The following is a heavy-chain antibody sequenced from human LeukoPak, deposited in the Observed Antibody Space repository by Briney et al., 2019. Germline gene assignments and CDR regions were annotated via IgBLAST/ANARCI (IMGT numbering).Heavy chain of an antibody. CDR1: GGSFSGYY. J-gene: IGHJ5*02. D-gene: IGHD3-10*01. V-gene: IGHV4-34*01. CDR3: ALKRRGSKSGMGWFDP. Sequence: PWETLSLTCAVYGGSFSGYYWSWIRQPPGKALEWVGEINHSGNTNYNPPLKSRVTISVDTSKNQFSLKLRSVTAADTAVYYCALKRRGSKSGMGWFDPWGQGTLVTVYS. CDR2: INHSGNT.